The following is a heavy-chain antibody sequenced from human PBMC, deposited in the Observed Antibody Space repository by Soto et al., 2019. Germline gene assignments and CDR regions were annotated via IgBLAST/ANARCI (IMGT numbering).Heavy chain of an antibody. CDR2: IFNSGTT. CDR1: GASTVSHYH. V-gene: IGHV4-31*02. CDR3: ALALGPTTGLDY. Sequence: QVQLQESGPGLVKPSQTLSLTCSVSGASTVSHYHWTWIRQPPGKGLDWMGYIFNSGTTFYNPSLTSRLSISMDTSGNHFSLELRSVTAADTAVYSCALALGPTTGLDYWGQGTLVTVSS. D-gene: IGHD1-26*01. J-gene: IGHJ4*02.